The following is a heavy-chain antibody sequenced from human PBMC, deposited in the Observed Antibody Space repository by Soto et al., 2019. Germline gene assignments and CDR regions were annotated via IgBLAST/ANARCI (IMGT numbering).Heavy chain of an antibody. Sequence: QVQLVQSGAEVKKPGASVKVSCKASGYTFTSYDINWVRQATGQGLEWMGWMNPNSGNTGYAQKFQGSGTMTRNTSVSTAYMELSSRRSEDTAVYYCARGKDIVVVSPYYYGMDVWGQGTTVTVSS. D-gene: IGHD2-15*01. CDR1: GYTFTSYD. V-gene: IGHV1-8*01. CDR2: MNPNSGNT. CDR3: ARGKDIVVVSPYYYGMDV. J-gene: IGHJ6*02.